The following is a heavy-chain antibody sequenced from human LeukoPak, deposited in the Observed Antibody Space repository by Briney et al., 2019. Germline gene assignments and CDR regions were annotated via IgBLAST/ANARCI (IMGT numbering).Heavy chain of an antibody. CDR3: ARRRRGDYGRGYFDY. V-gene: IGHV4-61*02. CDR1: GGSISSGSYY. J-gene: IGHJ4*02. D-gene: IGHD4-17*01. CDR2: IYTSGST. Sequence: SQTLSLTCTVSGGSISSGSYYWSWIRQPAGKGLEWIGRIYTSGSTDYNPSLKSRVTISVDTSKNQFSLKLSSVTAADTAVYYCARRRRGDYGRGYFDYWGQGTLVTVSS.